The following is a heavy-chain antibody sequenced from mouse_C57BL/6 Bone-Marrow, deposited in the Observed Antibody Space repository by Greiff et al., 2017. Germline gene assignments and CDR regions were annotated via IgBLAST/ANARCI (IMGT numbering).Heavy chain of an antibody. V-gene: IGHV1-69*01. D-gene: IGHD2-3*01. J-gene: IGHJ2*01. CDR2: IDPSDSYT. CDR1: GYTFTSYW. Sequence: VQLQQPGAELVMPGASVKLSCKASGYTFTSYWMHWVKQRPGQGLEWIGEIDPSDSYTNSNQKFKGKSTFTVDKSSSTAYMQLSSLTSEDSAVYYCARNGYYEGDYWGQGTTLTVSS. CDR3: ARNGYYEGDY.